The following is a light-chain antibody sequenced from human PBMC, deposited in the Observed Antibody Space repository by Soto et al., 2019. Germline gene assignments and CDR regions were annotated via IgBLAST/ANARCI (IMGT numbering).Light chain of an antibody. V-gene: IGKV1-5*01. CDR3: QQYGSGT. CDR1: QSISNW. J-gene: IGKJ1*01. Sequence: DIQMTQSPPTLPASVGDRVTITCRASQSISNWLAWYQQKPGTAPKVLIYHASNLQSGVPSRFSGSGSGTDFTLTISRLEPEDFAVYYCQQYGSGTFGQGTKVDIK. CDR2: HAS.